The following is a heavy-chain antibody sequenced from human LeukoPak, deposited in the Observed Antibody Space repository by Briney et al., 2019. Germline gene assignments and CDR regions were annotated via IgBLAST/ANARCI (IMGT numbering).Heavy chain of an antibody. CDR2: ISGSGGST. Sequence: LTGGSLRLSCAASGFTFSSYAMSWVRQAPGKGREWVSAISGSGGSTYYADSVKGRFTISRDNSKNTLYLQMNSLRAEDTAVYYCAKEVYYYDSSGYYHYFDYWGQGTLVTVSS. V-gene: IGHV3-23*01. CDR1: GFTFSSYA. CDR3: AKEVYYYDSSGYYHYFDY. D-gene: IGHD3-22*01. J-gene: IGHJ4*02.